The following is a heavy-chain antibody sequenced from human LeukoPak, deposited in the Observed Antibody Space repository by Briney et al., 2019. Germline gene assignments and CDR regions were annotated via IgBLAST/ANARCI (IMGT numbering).Heavy chain of an antibody. CDR3: ASVTCASFPHGDWFDP. Sequence: SVKVSCKASGYTFTGYYMHWVRQAPGQGLEWMGRIIPILGIANYAQKFQGRVTITADKSTSTAYMALSSLRSEDTAVYYCASVTCASFPHGDWFDPWGQGTLVTVSS. J-gene: IGHJ5*02. V-gene: IGHV1-69*02. D-gene: IGHD2-2*01. CDR2: IIPILGIA. CDR1: GYTFTGYY.